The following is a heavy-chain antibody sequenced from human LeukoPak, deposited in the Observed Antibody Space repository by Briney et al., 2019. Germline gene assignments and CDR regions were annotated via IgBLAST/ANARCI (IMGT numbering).Heavy chain of an antibody. V-gene: IGHV3-21*01. D-gene: IGHD3-9*01. CDR2: ISSSSSYI. CDR3: ARDAELRYFDWLFPPRYFDL. J-gene: IGHJ2*01. Sequence: GGSLRLSCAASGFTSSSYSMKWVRQAPGKGLEWVSSISSSSSYIYYADSVKGRFTISRDNAKNSLYLQMNSLRAEDTAVYYCARDAELRYFDWLFPPRYFDLWGRGTLVTVSS. CDR1: GFTSSSYS.